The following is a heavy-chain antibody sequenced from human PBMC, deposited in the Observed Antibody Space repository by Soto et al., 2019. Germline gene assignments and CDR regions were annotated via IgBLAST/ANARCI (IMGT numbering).Heavy chain of an antibody. CDR1: GFTFSSSE. Sequence: EVHLVESGGGLVQPGGSLRLSCAASGFTFSSSEMYWVRQAPGKGLEWISYIHPGGQTIFYAESVKGRFNISRDNAKHSVYLQMNSLRAEDTAVYYCARRGSRWGRGTKATVSS. D-gene: IGHD2-15*01. CDR3: ARRGSR. J-gene: IGHJ3*01. CDR2: IHPGGQTI. V-gene: IGHV3-48*03.